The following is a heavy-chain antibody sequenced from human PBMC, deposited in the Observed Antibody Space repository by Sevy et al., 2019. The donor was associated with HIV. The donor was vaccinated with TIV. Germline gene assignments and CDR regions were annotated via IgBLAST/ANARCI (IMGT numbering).Heavy chain of an antibody. CDR3: ARLDFWSGYPYFDY. V-gene: IGHV4-39*01. D-gene: IGHD3-3*01. Sequence: SETLSLTCTVSGGSISSSSYYWGWIRQPPGKGLEWIGSIYYSGSTYYNPSLKSRVTISVDTSKNQFSLKLSSVTAADTAVYYCARLDFWSGYPYFDYWAREPWSPSPQ. J-gene: IGHJ4*02. CDR1: GGSISSSSYY. CDR2: IYYSGST.